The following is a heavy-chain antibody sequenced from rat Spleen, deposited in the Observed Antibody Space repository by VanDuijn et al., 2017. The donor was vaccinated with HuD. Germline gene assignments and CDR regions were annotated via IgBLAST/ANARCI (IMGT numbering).Heavy chain of an antibody. J-gene: IGHJ2*01. Sequence: EVQLVESGGGLVQPGRSLKISCTASGFIFRKYDMAWVRQAPTKGLEWVASISPSGSRTDYRDSVKGRFTISRDNAKSTLYLQMDSLRSEDTATYYCARSVFDYWGQGVMVTVSS. CDR1: GFIFRKYD. CDR3: ARSVFDY. CDR2: ISPSGSRT. V-gene: IGHV5-25*01.